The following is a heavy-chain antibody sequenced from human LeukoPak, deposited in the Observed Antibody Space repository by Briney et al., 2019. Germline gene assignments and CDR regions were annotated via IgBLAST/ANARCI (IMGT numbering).Heavy chain of an antibody. V-gene: IGHV3-48*01. Sequence: GGSLRLSCAASGFTFSNYGMNWVRQAPGKGPEWVSYISSGSGTIHYADSVKGRFTISRDSARSSLYLQVNSLRAEDTAVYYCARGGSDRPDYWGQGTLVTVSS. D-gene: IGHD6-6*01. CDR3: ARGGSDRPDY. CDR1: GFTFSNYG. CDR2: ISSGSGTI. J-gene: IGHJ4*02.